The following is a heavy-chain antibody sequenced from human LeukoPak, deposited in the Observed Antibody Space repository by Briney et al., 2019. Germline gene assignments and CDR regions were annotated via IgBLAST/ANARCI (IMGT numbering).Heavy chain of an antibody. D-gene: IGHD5-18*01. CDR3: ARDSAQLWFVPDC. V-gene: IGHV4-34*01. Sequence: SETLSLTCAVYGGSFSGYYWSWIRQPPGKGLEWIGEINHSGSTNYNPSLKSRVTISVDTSKNQFSLKLSSVTAADTAVYYCARDSAQLWFVPDCWGQGTQVTVSS. J-gene: IGHJ4*02. CDR1: GGSFSGYY. CDR2: INHSGST.